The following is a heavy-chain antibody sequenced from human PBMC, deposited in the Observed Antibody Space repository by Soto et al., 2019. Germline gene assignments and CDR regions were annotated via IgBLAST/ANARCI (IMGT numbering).Heavy chain of an antibody. CDR1: GLTFNNYA. V-gene: IGHV3-23*01. CDR3: AKWETYSYYGMDV. D-gene: IGHD1-26*01. CDR2: ISGSGGST. Sequence: PGGSLRLSCAASGLTFNNYAMSWVRQAPGKGLEWVSSISGSGGSTYYADPVTGRFTISRDNSKNTLYLQLNSLRADDTAVYFCAKWETYSYYGMDVWGQGTTVTVSS. J-gene: IGHJ6*02.